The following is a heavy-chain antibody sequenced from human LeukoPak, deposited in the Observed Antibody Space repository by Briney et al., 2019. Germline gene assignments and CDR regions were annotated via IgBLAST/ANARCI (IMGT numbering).Heavy chain of an antibody. D-gene: IGHD3-3*01. Sequence: PGGSLRLSCAGSEFTFSIYAMSWVRQAPGRGLEWISAISGSGVNTYYAEPVKGRFTISRDNSKNTLYLQMNSLRAEDTAVYYCARDTLSGVLIGPRMDVWGQGTTVTVSS. CDR3: ARDTLSGVLIGPRMDV. CDR2: ISGSGVNT. CDR1: EFTFSIYA. V-gene: IGHV3-23*01. J-gene: IGHJ6*02.